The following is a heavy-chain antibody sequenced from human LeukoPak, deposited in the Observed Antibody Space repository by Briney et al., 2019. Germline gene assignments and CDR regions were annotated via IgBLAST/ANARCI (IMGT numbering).Heavy chain of an antibody. Sequence: PSETLSLTCAVYGGSFSGYYWSWIRQPPGKGLERIGEINHSGSTNYNPSLKSRVTISVDTSKNQFSLKLSSVTAADTAVYYCARGQHYDSSGYNFDYWGQGTLVTVSS. CDR1: GGSFSGYY. D-gene: IGHD3-22*01. CDR2: INHSGST. V-gene: IGHV4-34*01. J-gene: IGHJ4*02. CDR3: ARGQHYDSSGYNFDY.